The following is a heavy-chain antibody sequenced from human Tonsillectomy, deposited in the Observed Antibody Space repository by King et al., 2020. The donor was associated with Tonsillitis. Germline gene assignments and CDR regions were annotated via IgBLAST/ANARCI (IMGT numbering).Heavy chain of an antibody. CDR1: GGSISSYY. J-gene: IGHJ5*02. CDR2: IYYSGRT. V-gene: IGHV4-59*08. Sequence: VQLQESGPGLVKPSETLSLTCTVSGGSISSYYWRWIRQPPGKGLEWIGYIYYSGRTNYNPSLKSRITISVDTSKNQFSLKLSSVTAADTAVYYCAGRQDRWWKSWFDPWGQGTLVTVSS. D-gene: IGHD2-15*01. CDR3: AGRQDRWWKSWFDP.